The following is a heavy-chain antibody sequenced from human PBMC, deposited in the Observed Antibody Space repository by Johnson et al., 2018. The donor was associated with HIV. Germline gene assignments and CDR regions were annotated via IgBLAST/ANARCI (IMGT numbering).Heavy chain of an antibody. V-gene: IGHV3-23*04. Sequence: VQLVESGGGVVQPGRSLRLSCAASGFPFSSYAMSWVRQAPGKGLEWVSAISGSGGSTYYAASVKGRFTISRNNYKNTLYLQLTRLRAEDTAAYYCARTGASSGRPDAFDIWGQGTMVTVSS. D-gene: IGHD1-14*01. CDR3: ARTGASSGRPDAFDI. J-gene: IGHJ3*02. CDR1: GFPFSSYA. CDR2: ISGSGGST.